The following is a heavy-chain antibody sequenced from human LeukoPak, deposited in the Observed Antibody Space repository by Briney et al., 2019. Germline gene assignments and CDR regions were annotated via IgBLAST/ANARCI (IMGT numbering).Heavy chain of an antibody. CDR1: GYSISSIHC. Sequence: PSETLSLTCTVSGYSISSIHCWGWIRQPPGKGLEWIGSICQSGSTYYNPSLKSRVTISVDTSKNQFSLKLSSVTAADTAVYYCARSRYSSSRITNWFDPWGQGTLVTVSS. CDR3: ARSRYSSSRITNWFDP. V-gene: IGHV4-38-2*02. J-gene: IGHJ5*02. CDR2: ICQSGST. D-gene: IGHD6-13*01.